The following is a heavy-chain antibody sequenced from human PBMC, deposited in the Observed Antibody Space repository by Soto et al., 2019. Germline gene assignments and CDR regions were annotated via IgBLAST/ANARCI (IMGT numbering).Heavy chain of an antibody. CDR1: DGSISSSSYY. Sequence: QLQLQESGPGLVKPSETLSLTCTVSDGSISSSSYYWGWVRQPPGKGLEWIGSIYYSGSTYYNPSLRSRVSVSGDTSKNQFSMMLSSVTAADTAVYYCATTVTTILYFDYWGQGILVTVSS. V-gene: IGHV4-39*01. J-gene: IGHJ4*02. CDR2: IYYSGST. D-gene: IGHD4-17*01. CDR3: ATTVTTILYFDY.